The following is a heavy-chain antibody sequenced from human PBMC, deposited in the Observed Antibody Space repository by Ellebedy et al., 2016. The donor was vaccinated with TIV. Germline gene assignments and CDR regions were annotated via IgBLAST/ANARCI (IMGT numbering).Heavy chain of an antibody. CDR2: IYYSGST. J-gene: IGHJ5*02. CDR1: GGSMTSHY. Sequence: MPSETLSLTCTVPGGSMTSHYWSWIRQPPGKGLEWIGYIYYSGSTNYNPSLKSRVTISVDTSKNQFSLKLSSVTAADTAVYYCARGPRQGVPNWFDPWGQGTLVTVSS. D-gene: IGHD2-8*01. V-gene: IGHV4-59*08. CDR3: ARGPRQGVPNWFDP.